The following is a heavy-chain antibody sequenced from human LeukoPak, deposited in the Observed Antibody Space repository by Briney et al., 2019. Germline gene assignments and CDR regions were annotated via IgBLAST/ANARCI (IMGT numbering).Heavy chain of an antibody. CDR3: APKVTAILGR. Sequence: PGGSLRLSCVASGFTFSGYWMHWVRQTPGKGLVWVSRIKSDGSSSSYAGFVKGRFTISRDNAKNSLYLQMNSLRAEDTAVYYCAPKVTAILGRWGQGTLVTVSS. J-gene: IGHJ4*02. D-gene: IGHD2-21*02. CDR1: GFTFSGYW. CDR2: IKSDGSSS. V-gene: IGHV3-74*01.